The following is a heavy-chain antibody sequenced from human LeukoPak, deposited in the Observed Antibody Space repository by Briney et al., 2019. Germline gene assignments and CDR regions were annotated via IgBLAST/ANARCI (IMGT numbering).Heavy chain of an antibody. V-gene: IGHV1-46*01. CDR2: INPSGGST. CDR1: GYTFTGYY. D-gene: IGHD3-10*01. Sequence: ASVKVSCKASGYTFTGYYMHWVRQAPGQGLEWMGIINPSGGSTSYAQKFQGRVTMTRDTSTSTVYMELSSLRSEDTAVYYCARLFYYGSGRPYYFDYWGQGTLVTVSS. J-gene: IGHJ4*02. CDR3: ARLFYYGSGRPYYFDY.